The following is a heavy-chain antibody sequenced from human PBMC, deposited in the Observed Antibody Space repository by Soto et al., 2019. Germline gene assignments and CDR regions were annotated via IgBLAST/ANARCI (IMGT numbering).Heavy chain of an antibody. CDR1: GFTFSSYG. J-gene: IGHJ6*02. D-gene: IGHD3-3*01. CDR2: LYDGSNK. CDR3: AKELGSGPMDV. Sequence: QVQLVESGGGVVQPGRSLRLSCAASGFTFSSYGMHWVRQAPGKGLEWVAVLYDGSNKYYADSVKGRFIISRDNSKNTLYRQMNRLRAEDTAVYYCAKELGSGPMDVWGQGTTVTVSS. V-gene: IGHV3-30*18.